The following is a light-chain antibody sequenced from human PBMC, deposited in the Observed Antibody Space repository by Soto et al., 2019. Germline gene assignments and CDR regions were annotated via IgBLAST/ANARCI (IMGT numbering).Light chain of an antibody. CDR1: QSVSSN. J-gene: IGKJ4*01. CDR3: QQYNNWPLT. Sequence: EIVMTQSPDTLSVSSGERATLSCRASQSVSSNLAWYQQKPGQAPRLLIYGASTRATGIPARFSGSGSGTEFTLTISSLQSEDFAVYYCQQYNNWPLTFGGGTKVDIK. CDR2: GAS. V-gene: IGKV3-15*01.